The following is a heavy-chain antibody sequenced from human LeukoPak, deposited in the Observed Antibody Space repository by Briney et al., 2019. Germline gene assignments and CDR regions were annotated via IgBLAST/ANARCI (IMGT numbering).Heavy chain of an antibody. CDR1: GGSISSYY. Sequence: SETLSLTCTASGGSISSYYWSWIRQPPGKGLEWIGYIYYSGSTNYNPSLKSRVTISVDTSKNQFSLKLSSVTAADTAVYYCARDRMGATDAFDIWGQGTMVTVSS. V-gene: IGHV4-59*01. CDR3: ARDRMGATDAFDI. D-gene: IGHD1-26*01. CDR2: IYYSGST. J-gene: IGHJ3*02.